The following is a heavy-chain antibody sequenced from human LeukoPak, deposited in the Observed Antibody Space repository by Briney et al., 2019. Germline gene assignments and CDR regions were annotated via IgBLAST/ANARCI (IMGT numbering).Heavy chain of an antibody. Sequence: GRSLRLSCAASGFTFSNSWMSWVRQAPGKGLEWVANMNQDGSEKDYVDSVKGRFTISRDNARNSLYLQMGSLRAEDTAVYYCATYTHWVAGDVWGQGTTVTVSS. CDR1: GFTFSNSW. V-gene: IGHV3-7*01. CDR3: ATYTHWVAGDV. D-gene: IGHD3-16*01. CDR2: MNQDGSEK. J-gene: IGHJ6*02.